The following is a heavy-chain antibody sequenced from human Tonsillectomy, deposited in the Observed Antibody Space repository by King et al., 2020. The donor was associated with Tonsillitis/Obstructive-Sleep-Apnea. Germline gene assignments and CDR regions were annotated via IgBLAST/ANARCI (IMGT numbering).Heavy chain of an antibody. CDR3: DLGGYDYGDYYYYYGMDV. J-gene: IGHJ6*02. V-gene: IGHV1-69*10. Sequence: QLVQSGAEVKKPGSSVKVSCKASGGTFSSYAISWVRQAPGQGLEWMGGIIPILGIANYAQKFQGRVTITADKSTSTAYMELSSLGSEDTAVYYCDLGGYDYGDYYYYYGMDVWGQGTMVTVSS. CDR2: IIPILGIA. CDR1: GGTFSSYA. D-gene: IGHD4-17*01.